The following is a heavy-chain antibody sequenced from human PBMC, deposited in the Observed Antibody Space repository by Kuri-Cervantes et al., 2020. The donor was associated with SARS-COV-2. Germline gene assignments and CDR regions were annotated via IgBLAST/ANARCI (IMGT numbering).Heavy chain of an antibody. Sequence: ASVKVSCKASGYTFTGYYMHWVRQAPGQGLEWMGWISAYNGNTNYAQKLQGRVTMTTDTSTSTAYMELRSLRSDDTAVYYCARDNSIAARRFDYWGQGTLVTVSS. CDR2: ISAYNGNT. CDR3: ARDNSIAARRFDY. V-gene: IGHV1-18*04. D-gene: IGHD6-6*01. CDR1: GYTFTGYY. J-gene: IGHJ4*02.